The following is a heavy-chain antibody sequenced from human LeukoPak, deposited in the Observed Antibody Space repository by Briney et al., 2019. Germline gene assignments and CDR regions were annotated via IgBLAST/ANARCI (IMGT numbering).Heavy chain of an antibody. D-gene: IGHD3-10*01. CDR2: INHSGST. CDR1: GGSISSYY. V-gene: IGHV4-34*01. CDR3: ATLTRITMVRGPIGYYYGMDV. Sequence: PSETLSLTCTVSGGSISSYYWSWIRQPPGKGLEWIGEINHSGSTNYNPSLKSRVTISVDTSKNQFSLKLSSVTAADTAVYYCATLTRITMVRGPIGYYYGMDVWGQGTTVTVSS. J-gene: IGHJ6*02.